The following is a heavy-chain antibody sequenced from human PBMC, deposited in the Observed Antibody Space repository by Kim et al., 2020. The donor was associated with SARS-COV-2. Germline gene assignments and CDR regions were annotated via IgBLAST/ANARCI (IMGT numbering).Heavy chain of an antibody. J-gene: IGHJ4*01. CDR1: GFTFSSYG. CDR2: ICSDSSTK. V-gene: IGHV3-33*01. Sequence: GGSLRLSCAASGFTFSSYGMRWVRQAPGKGLEWVSVICSDSSTKYYADSVKGRFTISRDNSKNTLYLQMNSLRAEDTAVYYCARVGSRLHSSGWYYFDYRGQGTLGNVSS. D-gene: IGHD6-19*01. CDR3: ARVGSRLHSSGWYYFDY.